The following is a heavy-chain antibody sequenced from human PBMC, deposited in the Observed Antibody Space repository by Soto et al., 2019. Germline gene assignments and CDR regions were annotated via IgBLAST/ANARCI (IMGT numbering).Heavy chain of an antibody. D-gene: IGHD6-13*01. CDR1: GGSFSGYY. CDR3: ARVRIAARPFDY. Sequence: QVQLQQWGAGLLKPSETLSLTCAVYGGSFSGYYWSWIRQPPGKGLEWIGEINHRGSTNYNPSLKSRVTISVDTAKNQCSLKLSSVTAADTAVYYCARVRIAARPFDYWGQGTLVTVSS. J-gene: IGHJ4*02. V-gene: IGHV4-34*01. CDR2: INHRGST.